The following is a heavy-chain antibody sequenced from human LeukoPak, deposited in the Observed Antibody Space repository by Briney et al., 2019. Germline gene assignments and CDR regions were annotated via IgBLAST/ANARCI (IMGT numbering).Heavy chain of an antibody. CDR2: ISSSGSTI. CDR1: GFTFSDYY. V-gene: IGHV3-11*04. Sequence: PGGSLRLSCAASGFTFSDYYMSWIRQAPGKGLEWVSYISSSGSTIYYADSVKGRFTTSRDNAKNSLYLQMNSLRAEDTAVYYCARDEVTTVTTTYYYYGMDVWGQGTTVTDSS. J-gene: IGHJ6*02. D-gene: IGHD4-17*01. CDR3: ARDEVTTVTTTYYYYGMDV.